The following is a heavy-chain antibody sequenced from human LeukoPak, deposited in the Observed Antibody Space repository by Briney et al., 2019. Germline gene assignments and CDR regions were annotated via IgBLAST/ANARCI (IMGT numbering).Heavy chain of an antibody. Sequence: PGGSLRLSCAASGFTFRDHGFHWVRQAPGRGLEWVAVIWPDGNKKDHADYVRGRFAISNDNSRNTVYLQMDSLRVDDTAVYYCVVVLVPAAVWQFDVWGRGSQVTVSS. J-gene: IGHJ2*01. CDR1: GFTFRDHG. V-gene: IGHV3-33*01. CDR2: IWPDGNKK. CDR3: VVVLVPAAVWQFDV. D-gene: IGHD2-2*01.